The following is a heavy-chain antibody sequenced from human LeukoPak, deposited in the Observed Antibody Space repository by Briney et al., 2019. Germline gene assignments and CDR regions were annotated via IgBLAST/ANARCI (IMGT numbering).Heavy chain of an antibody. D-gene: IGHD3-22*01. Sequence: GGSLRLSCAASGLTFSSHWMHWVRQAPGKGLVWVSRITNDGSSTTYADSVKGRFTISRDNAKNMLYLQVNSLRAEDTAVYYCAREVDYYYDSSGYYPYWGQGTLVAVSS. CDR3: AREVDYYYDSSGYYPY. V-gene: IGHV3-74*01. CDR2: ITNDGSST. CDR1: GLTFSSHW. J-gene: IGHJ4*02.